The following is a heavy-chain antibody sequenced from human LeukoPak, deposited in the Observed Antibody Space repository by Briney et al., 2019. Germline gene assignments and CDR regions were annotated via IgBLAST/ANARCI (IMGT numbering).Heavy chain of an antibody. D-gene: IGHD6-19*01. CDR2: INPNSGGT. CDR1: GYTFTGYY. CDR3: ARDNSSGWGYFDY. Sequence: ASVKVSCKASGYTFTGYYMHWARQAPGQGLEWMGWINPNSGGTNYAQKFQGRVTMTRDTSISTAYMELSRLRSDDTAVYYCARDNSSGWGYFDYWGQGTLVTVSS. J-gene: IGHJ4*02. V-gene: IGHV1-2*02.